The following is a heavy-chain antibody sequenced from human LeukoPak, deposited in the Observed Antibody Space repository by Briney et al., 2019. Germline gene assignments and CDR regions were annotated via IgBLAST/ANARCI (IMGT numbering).Heavy chain of an antibody. CDR1: GFTVSSNY. D-gene: IGHD3-22*01. CDR2: IYSGGST. Sequence: PGGSLRLSCAASGFTVSSNYMSWVRQAPGKGLEWVSVIYSGGSTYYADSVKGRFTISRDNCKNTLYLQMNSLRAEDTAVYFCAKRGVVIRVILVGFHKEAYYFDSWGQGALVTVSS. J-gene: IGHJ4*02. CDR3: AKRGVVIRVILVGFHKEAYYFDS. V-gene: IGHV3-66*04.